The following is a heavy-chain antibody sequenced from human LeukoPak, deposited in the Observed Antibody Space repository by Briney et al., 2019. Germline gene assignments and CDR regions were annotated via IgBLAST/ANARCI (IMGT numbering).Heavy chain of an antibody. Sequence: GGSLRLSCAASGFTFSSHWMRWVRQAPGKGLVWVSRIDSDGRTTTYADSVKGRFTISRDNSKNTLYLQMNSLRAEDTAVYYCAKGIVATISPYFDYWGQGTLVTVSS. CDR3: AKGIVATISPYFDY. D-gene: IGHD5-12*01. J-gene: IGHJ4*02. CDR1: GFTFSSHW. CDR2: IDSDGRTT. V-gene: IGHV3-74*01.